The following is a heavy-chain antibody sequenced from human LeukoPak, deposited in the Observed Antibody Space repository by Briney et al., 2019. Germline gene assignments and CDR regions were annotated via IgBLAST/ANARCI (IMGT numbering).Heavy chain of an antibody. CDR2: FDSEDGET. CDR3: AIRGHKWELLEVDY. J-gene: IGHJ4*02. V-gene: IGHV1-24*01. Sequence: ASVKVSCKVSGYTLTELSMHWVRQAPGKGLEWMGGFDSEDGETIYAQKFQGRVTMTEDTSTDTAYMELSSLRSEDTAVYYCAIRGHKWELLEVDYWGQGTLVTVSS. D-gene: IGHD1-26*01. CDR1: GYTLTELS.